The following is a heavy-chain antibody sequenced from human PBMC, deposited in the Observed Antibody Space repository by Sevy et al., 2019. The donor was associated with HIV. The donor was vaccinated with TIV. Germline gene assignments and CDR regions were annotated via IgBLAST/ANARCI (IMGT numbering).Heavy chain of an antibody. D-gene: IGHD3-10*01. Sequence: GGSLRLSCAASGFSFSAYGMHWVRQAPGKGLEWVTFIRYDGSTRYYADSVKGRFTISRDNLRSTLYLEMNSLRAEDTAVYYCVKGRGIVQGALLSDDTWGQGTMVTVSS. V-gene: IGHV3-30*02. CDR1: GFSFSAYG. CDR2: IRYDGSTR. CDR3: VKGRGIVQGALLSDDT. J-gene: IGHJ3*02.